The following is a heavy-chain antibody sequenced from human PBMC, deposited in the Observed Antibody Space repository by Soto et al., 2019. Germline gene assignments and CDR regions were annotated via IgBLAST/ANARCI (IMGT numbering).Heavy chain of an antibody. CDR2: IIPIFGTA. CDR3: ARDRGPSSGYYPYWFDP. CDR1: GGTFSSYA. D-gene: IGHD3-22*01. Sequence: QVQLVQSGAEVKKPGSSVKVSCKASGGTFSSYAISWVRQAPGQGLEWMGEIIPIFGTANYAQQFQGRVTITEDESTSTADMGLRSLRSEDTAVYYCARDRGPSSGYYPYWFDPWGQGTLVAVSS. V-gene: IGHV1-69*12. J-gene: IGHJ5*02.